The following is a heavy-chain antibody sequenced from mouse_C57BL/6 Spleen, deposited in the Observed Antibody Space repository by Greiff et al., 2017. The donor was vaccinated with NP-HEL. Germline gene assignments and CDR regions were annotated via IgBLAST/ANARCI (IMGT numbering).Heavy chain of an antibody. D-gene: IGHD1-1*01. CDR1: GFNIKDYY. CDR2: IDPEDGET. Sequence: EVQLQQSGAELVKPGASVKLSCTASGFNIKDYYMHWVKQRTEQGLEWIGRIDPEDGETKYAPKFQGKATITADTSSKPAYLQLSSLTSEDTAVYYGGRVSITTVGAHWYVDVWGTGTTVTVSS. V-gene: IGHV14-2*01. J-gene: IGHJ1*03. CDR3: GRVSITTVGAHWYVDV.